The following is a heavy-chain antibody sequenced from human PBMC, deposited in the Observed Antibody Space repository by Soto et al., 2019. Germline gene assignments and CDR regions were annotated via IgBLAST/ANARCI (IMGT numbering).Heavy chain of an antibody. D-gene: IGHD3-22*01. J-gene: IGHJ4*02. V-gene: IGHV4-39*01. CDR2: IFYLGSS. Sequence: PSETLSLTCTVSGDSIISSDFYWGWVRQPPGKGLEWIGSIFYLGSSYYNPSLKSRVTISVDTSKSQFSLKLTSVTAADRAVYYCARGSVDTVDSSGFYEYWGQGTPVTVSS. CDR1: GDSIISSDFY. CDR3: ARGSVDTVDSSGFYEY.